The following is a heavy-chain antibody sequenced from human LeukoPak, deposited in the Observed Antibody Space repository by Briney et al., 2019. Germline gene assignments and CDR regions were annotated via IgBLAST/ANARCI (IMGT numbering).Heavy chain of an antibody. J-gene: IGHJ3*02. CDR3: ARDRGAFDI. Sequence: SGGSLRLSCAAPGFTFSSYWMSWVRQAPGKGLEWVANIKQDGSEKYYVDSVKGRFTISRDNAKNSLYLQMNSLRAEDTAVYYCARDRGAFDIWGQGTMVTVSS. CDR2: IKQDGSEK. V-gene: IGHV3-7*03. CDR1: GFTFSSYW.